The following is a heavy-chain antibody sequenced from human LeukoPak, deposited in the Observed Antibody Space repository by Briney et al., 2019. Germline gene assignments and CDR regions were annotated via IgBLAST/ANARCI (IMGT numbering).Heavy chain of an antibody. J-gene: IGHJ5*02. V-gene: IGHV4-34*01. CDR2: INHSGST. CDR1: GGSFSGYY. Sequence: SETLSLTCAVYGGSFSGYYWSWIRQPPGKGLEWIGEINHSGSTNYNPSPKSRVTISVDTSKNQFSLKLSSVTAADTAVYYCAREGITGTTNWFDPWGQGTLVTVSS. D-gene: IGHD1-7*01. CDR3: AREGITGTTNWFDP.